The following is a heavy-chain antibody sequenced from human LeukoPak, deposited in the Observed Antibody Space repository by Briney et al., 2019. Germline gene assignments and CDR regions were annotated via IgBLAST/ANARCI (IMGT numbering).Heavy chain of an antibody. J-gene: IGHJ4*02. CDR2: ISSSGSTI. CDR3: ARDYYESGSYGGISFDY. D-gene: IGHD3-10*01. Sequence: GGSLRLSCAASGFTFSDYYMSWIRQAPGKGLEWVSYISSSGSTIYYADSVKGRFIISRDNSRNTLHLQMNSLRAEDTAVYYCARDYYESGSYGGISFDYWGQGTLVTVSS. V-gene: IGHV3-11*01. CDR1: GFTFSDYY.